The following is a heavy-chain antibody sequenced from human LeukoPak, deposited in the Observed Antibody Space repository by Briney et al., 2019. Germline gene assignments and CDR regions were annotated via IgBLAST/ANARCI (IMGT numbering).Heavy chain of an antibody. Sequence: SETLSLTCTVSGGSISSYYWSWIRQPPGKGLEWVGYIYYTGTTNYNPSLKSRVTISLDTSKNQFSLKLSSVTAADTAVYYCARVGTTGTTFAFDIWGQGTMVTVSS. D-gene: IGHD1-1*01. CDR3: ARVGTTGTTFAFDI. CDR2: IYYTGTT. CDR1: GGSISSYY. V-gene: IGHV4-59*01. J-gene: IGHJ3*02.